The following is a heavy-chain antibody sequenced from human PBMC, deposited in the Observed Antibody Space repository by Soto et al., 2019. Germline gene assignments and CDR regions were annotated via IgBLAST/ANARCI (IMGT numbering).Heavy chain of an antibody. CDR3: ARGGQYNWKLNWFDP. D-gene: IGHD1-20*01. J-gene: IGHJ5*02. CDR1: GGSISSSSYY. V-gene: IGHV4-39*01. CDR2: IYYSGST. Sequence: PSETLSLTCTVSGGSISSSSYYWGWIRQPPGKGLEWIGSIYYSGSTCYNPSLKSRVTISVDTSKNQFSLKLSSVTAADTAVYYCARGGQYNWKLNWFDPWGQGTLVTVSS.